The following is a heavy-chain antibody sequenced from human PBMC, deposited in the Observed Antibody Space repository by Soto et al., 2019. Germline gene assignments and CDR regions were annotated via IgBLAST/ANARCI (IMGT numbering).Heavy chain of an antibody. Sequence: QVLLVQSGAEVKKPGASVKVSCKASGYTFTRYDINWVRQAIGQGLEWMGWMNPNSGKTGYAQKFQARVTMTRNTSVNTAYMELSSLRSEDTAVYYCARPQYCSGGSCYGLYDYWGQGTLVTVSS. CDR2: MNPNSGKT. J-gene: IGHJ4*02. V-gene: IGHV1-8*01. CDR3: ARPQYCSGGSCYGLYDY. CDR1: GYTFTRYD. D-gene: IGHD2-15*01.